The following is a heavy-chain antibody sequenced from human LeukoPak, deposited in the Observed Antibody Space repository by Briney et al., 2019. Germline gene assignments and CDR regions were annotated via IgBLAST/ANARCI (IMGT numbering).Heavy chain of an antibody. CDR1: GFTFSIYA. CDR2: ISGSGGTT. V-gene: IGHV3-23*01. Sequence: GGSLRLSCAASGFTFSIYAMSWVRQAPGKGLEWVSAISGSGGTTYFADSVKGRFTISRDNSMNTLFLQMNSLRAEDTAVYYCAKDLLRSHYYDSSGPIWGQGTMVTVSS. D-gene: IGHD3-22*01. CDR3: AKDLLRSHYYDSSGPI. J-gene: IGHJ3*02.